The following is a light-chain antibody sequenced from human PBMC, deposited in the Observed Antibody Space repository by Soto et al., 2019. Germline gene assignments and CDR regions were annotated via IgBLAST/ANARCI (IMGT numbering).Light chain of an antibody. J-gene: IGKJ1*01. Sequence: DFQMTQSPSALSASVADRVTITCRASQSIDNYLSWYQQIPGKAPKLLIYAASNLQRGVPSRFSGSGSGTEFTLTISNLQPDDFAVYYCQQCFSLPPTFGHGTKVDIK. CDR1: QSIDNY. CDR2: AAS. CDR3: QQCFSLPPT. V-gene: IGKV1-39*01.